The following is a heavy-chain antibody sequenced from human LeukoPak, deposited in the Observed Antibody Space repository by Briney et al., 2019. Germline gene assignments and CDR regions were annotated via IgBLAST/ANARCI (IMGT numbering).Heavy chain of an antibody. V-gene: IGHV1-2*02. CDR2: INANSGGT. J-gene: IGHJ4*02. D-gene: IGHD2-15*01. Sequence: ASVKVSCKDSGYTFTGYYMHWVRQAPGQGREWMGWINANSGGTNYAQKFQGRVTMTRDTSISTAYMELSRLRSDDTAVYYCAREGSDSIDYWGQGTLVTVSS. CDR1: GYTFTGYY. CDR3: AREGSDSIDY.